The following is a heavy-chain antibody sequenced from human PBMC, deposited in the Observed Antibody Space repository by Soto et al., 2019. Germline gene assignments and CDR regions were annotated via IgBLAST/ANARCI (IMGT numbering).Heavy chain of an antibody. CDR1: GYSFGSYW. J-gene: IGHJ4*02. Sequence: GESLKISCKGSGYSFGSYWIAWVRKMPGKGLEWMGSIYPGDSDTXYGPSIQGQVTISADKSSTTVYLQWNTLKASDTAMYYCAKTDGYEVEYWGQGTQVTVSS. CDR2: IYPGDSDT. V-gene: IGHV5-51*01. D-gene: IGHD5-18*01. CDR3: AKTDGYEVEY.